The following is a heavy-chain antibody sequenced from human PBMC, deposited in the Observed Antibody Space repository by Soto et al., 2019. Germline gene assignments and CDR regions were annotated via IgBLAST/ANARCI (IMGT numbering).Heavy chain of an antibody. CDR1: GFTFTSYS. J-gene: IGHJ3*02. Sequence: QAQLAESGGGVVQTGRSLRLSCAASGFTFTSYSMHWVRQAPGRGLEWVAVVSYDGNTKFYADSVKGRFTITRDNSNDMLYLQMNSLRAEDTAVYYCARRYGATPGAFDIWGQGTMVTVSS. CDR3: ARRYGATPGAFDI. V-gene: IGHV3-30-3*01. CDR2: VSYDGNTK. D-gene: IGHD1-1*01.